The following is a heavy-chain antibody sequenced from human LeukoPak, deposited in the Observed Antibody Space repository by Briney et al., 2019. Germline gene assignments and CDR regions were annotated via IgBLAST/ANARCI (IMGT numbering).Heavy chain of an antibody. CDR3: ARGQYVLLWFGDDMGAFDI. CDR1: GYTFTSYG. J-gene: IGHJ3*02. CDR2: TSAYNGNT. Sequence: ASVKVSCKASGYTFTSYGISWVRQAPGQGLEWMGWTSAYNGNTDYAQKLQGRVTMTTDTSTSTAYMELRSLRSDDTAVYYCARGQYVLLWFGDDMGAFDIWGQGTMVTVSS. V-gene: IGHV1-18*01. D-gene: IGHD3-10*01.